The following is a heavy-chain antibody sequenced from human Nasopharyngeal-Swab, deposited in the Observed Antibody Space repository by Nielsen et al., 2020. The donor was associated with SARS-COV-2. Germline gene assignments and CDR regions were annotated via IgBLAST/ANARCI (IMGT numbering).Heavy chain of an antibody. CDR1: GFTFSSYA. J-gene: IGHJ4*02. V-gene: IGHV3-23*01. Sequence: GESLNISCAASGFTFSSYAMSWVRQAPGKGLEWVSAISGSGGSTYYADSLKGRFTISRDNSKNTLYLQMNSLRAEDTAVYYCAAGTTWAGDYWGQGTLVTVSS. CDR2: ISGSGGST. CDR3: AAGTTWAGDY. D-gene: IGHD1-1*01.